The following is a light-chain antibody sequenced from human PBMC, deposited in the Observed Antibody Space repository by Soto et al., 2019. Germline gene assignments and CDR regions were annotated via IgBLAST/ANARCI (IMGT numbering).Light chain of an antibody. CDR3: KEYGSSPST. CDR1: QSVSRNF. Sequence: EIVLTQSPGTLSLSPGERATLDCRASQSVSRNFLAWYQQRPGQAPRLLIYGASSRANGIPDRFGGSGSGTDFTLTVSRLEPEDFAVYYCKEYGSSPSTFGQGTKLQIK. V-gene: IGKV3-20*01. CDR2: GAS. J-gene: IGKJ2*01.